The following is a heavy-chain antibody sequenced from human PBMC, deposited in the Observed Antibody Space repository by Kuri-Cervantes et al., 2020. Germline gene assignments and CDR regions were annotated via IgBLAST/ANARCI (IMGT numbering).Heavy chain of an antibody. CDR2: IWYDGSNK. V-gene: IGHV3-33*06. CDR3: ANTIAGSKY. J-gene: IGHJ4*02. Sequence: GESLKISCAASGFTFRNYGMHWARQAPGKGLEWVAIIWYDGSNKYYADSVKGRFTISRDNSKNTLYLQMNSLRAEDTAIYYCANTIAGSKYWGQGTLVTVSS. CDR1: GFTFRNYG. D-gene: IGHD2-15*01.